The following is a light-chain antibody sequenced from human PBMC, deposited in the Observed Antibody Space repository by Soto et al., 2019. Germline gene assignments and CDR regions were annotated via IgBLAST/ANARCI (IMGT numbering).Light chain of an antibody. V-gene: IGLV2-14*03. CDR2: DVS. Sequence: SALTQPASVSGSPGQTITISCTGAVSEVAGYTYVSWYQQHPGKGPKVIIYDVSNRPLGVSNRFSGSKSGTTASLTISGLQAEDEADYYCSSFTRIVGLFGGGTKPTVL. J-gene: IGLJ2*01. CDR1: VSEVAGYTY. CDR3: SSFTRIVGL.